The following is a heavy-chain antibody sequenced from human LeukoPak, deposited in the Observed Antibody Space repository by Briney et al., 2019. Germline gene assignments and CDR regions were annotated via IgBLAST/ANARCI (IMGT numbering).Heavy chain of an antibody. V-gene: IGHV4-4*02. J-gene: IGHJ6*04. D-gene: IGHD6-19*01. CDR2: IYHRGST. CDR3: ARGLPNPPPKQWLVKLYYYGMDV. CDR1: GGSISSSNW. Sequence: SETLSLTCAASGGSISSSNWWSRVRQPPGKGLEWIGEIYHRGSTNYNPSLKSRVTISVDKSKNQFSLKLSSVTAADTAVYYCARGLPNPPPKQWLVKLYYYGMDVWGKGTTVTVSS.